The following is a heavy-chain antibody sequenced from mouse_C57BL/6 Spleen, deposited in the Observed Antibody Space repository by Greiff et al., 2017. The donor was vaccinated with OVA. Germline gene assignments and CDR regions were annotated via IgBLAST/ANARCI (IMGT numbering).Heavy chain of an antibody. CDR2: ISYDGSN. CDR3: ARGDYYGSSFLVAY. V-gene: IGHV3-6*01. J-gene: IGHJ3*01. D-gene: IGHD1-1*01. CDR1: GYSITSGYY. Sequence: EVKLMESGPGLVKPSQSLSLTCSVSGYSITSGYYWYWIRQFPGNKLEWMGYISYDGSNNYNPSLKNRISITRDTSKNQFFLKLNSVTTEDTATYCGARGDYYGSSFLVAYWGQGTLVTVSA.